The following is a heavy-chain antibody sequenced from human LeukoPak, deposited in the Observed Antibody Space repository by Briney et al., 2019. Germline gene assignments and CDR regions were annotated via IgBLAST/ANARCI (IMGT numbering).Heavy chain of an antibody. V-gene: IGHV3-21*01. Sequence: GGSLRLSCAASGFTFSSYAMSWVRQAPGKGLEWVSSISSSSSYIYYADSVKGRFTISRDNAKKSVYLQMNSLRAEDTAVFYCAKDSGHNTFDIWGQGTMVTVSS. CDR2: ISSSSSYI. J-gene: IGHJ3*02. D-gene: IGHD5-24*01. CDR3: AKDSGHNTFDI. CDR1: GFTFSSYA.